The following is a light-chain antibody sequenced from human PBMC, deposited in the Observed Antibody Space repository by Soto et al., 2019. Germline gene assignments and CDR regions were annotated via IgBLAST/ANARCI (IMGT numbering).Light chain of an antibody. CDR2: DAS. V-gene: IGKV3-11*01. CDR3: QQLRNWPPYP. J-gene: IGKJ2*01. CDR1: QSVSSY. Sequence: EIVLTQSPATLSLAPGERATLSCRSRQSVSSYLAWYQQKHGQAPRLLIYDASNRATGIPARFSGSGSGTDFTLTIRSLEPEDFAGYYCQQLRNWPPYPFGQETKLEIK.